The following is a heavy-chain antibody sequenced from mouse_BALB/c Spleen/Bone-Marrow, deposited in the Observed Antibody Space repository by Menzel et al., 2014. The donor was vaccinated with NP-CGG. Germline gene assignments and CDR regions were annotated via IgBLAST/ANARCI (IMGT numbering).Heavy chain of an antibody. V-gene: IGHV1-80*01. Sequence: VQLVESGAELVRPGSSVKISCKASGYAFSGYWMNWVKQRPGQGLEGIGQIDPGDGDTDYNGKFNGKATLTADKSSSTAYMQLSSLTSKDSAVYFCARGGISVDYWGQGTPLTVSS. CDR3: ARGGISVDY. J-gene: IGHJ2*01. CDR2: IDPGDGDT. CDR1: GYAFSGYW.